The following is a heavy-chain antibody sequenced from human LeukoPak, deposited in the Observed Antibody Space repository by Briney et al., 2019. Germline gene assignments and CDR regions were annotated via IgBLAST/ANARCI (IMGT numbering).Heavy chain of an antibody. CDR3: AREAFRDGYSYFDY. Sequence: GGSLRLSCAASGFTVSSNYMSWVRQAPGKGLEWVAVIWYDGSNKYYADSVKGRFTISRDNSKNTLYLQMNSLRAEDTAVYYCAREAFRDGYSYFDYWGQGTLVTVSS. V-gene: IGHV3-33*08. CDR1: GFTVSSNY. D-gene: IGHD4-4*01. CDR2: IWYDGSNK. J-gene: IGHJ4*02.